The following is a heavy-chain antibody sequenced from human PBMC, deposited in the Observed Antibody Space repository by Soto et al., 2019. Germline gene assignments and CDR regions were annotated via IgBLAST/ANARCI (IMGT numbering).Heavy chain of an antibody. CDR2: INPNSGGT. CDR1: GYTFTGYY. Sequence: VASVKVSCKASGYTFTGYYMHWVRQAPGQGLEWMGWINPNSGGTNYAQKFQGWVTMTRDTSISTAYMELSRLRSDDTAVYYCAREVDYYYGMDVWGQGTTVTVSS. CDR3: AREVDYYYGMDV. D-gene: IGHD5-12*01. V-gene: IGHV1-2*04. J-gene: IGHJ6*02.